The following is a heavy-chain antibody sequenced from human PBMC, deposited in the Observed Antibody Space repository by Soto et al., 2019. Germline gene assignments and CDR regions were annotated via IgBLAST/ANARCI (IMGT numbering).Heavy chain of an antibody. J-gene: IGHJ4*02. V-gene: IGHV4-31*03. D-gene: IGHD2-15*01. CDR3: ARDRSAVAAPDY. CDR2: IYYSGST. CDR1: GGSISSGGYY. Sequence: QVQLQESGPGLVKPSQTLSLTCTVSGGSISSGGYYWSWIRQHPGKGLEWIGYIYYSGSTYYNPSLKSRVTISVDTSKNQSSLKLSSVTAADTAVYYCARDRSAVAAPDYWGQGTLVTVSS.